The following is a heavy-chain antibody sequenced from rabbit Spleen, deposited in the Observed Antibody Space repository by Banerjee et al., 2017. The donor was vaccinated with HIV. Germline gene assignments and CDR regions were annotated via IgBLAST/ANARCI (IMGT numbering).Heavy chain of an antibody. CDR2: IYPVFGIT. D-gene: IGHD4-1*01. V-gene: IGHV1S7*01. CDR1: GFTISSYN. Sequence: QLEETGGGLVQPGGSLTLSCKVSGFTISSYNMGWVRQAPGKGLEWIGDIYPVFGITNYANSVKGRFTISSDNAQNTVDLQMNSLTAADTATYFCARNYNSAWDLWGPGTLVTFS. CDR3: ARNYNSAWDL. J-gene: IGHJ4*01.